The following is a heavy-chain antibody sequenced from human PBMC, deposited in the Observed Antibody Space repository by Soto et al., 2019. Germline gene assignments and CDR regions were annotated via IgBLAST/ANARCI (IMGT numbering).Heavy chain of an antibody. CDR1: GCTFTSYD. CDR3: AKEGYCTRTTCHSAFGS. V-gene: IGHV1-8*01. J-gene: IGHJ5*02. Sequence: ASVKVSCKASGCTFTSYDINWVRQATGQGLEWMGWMNPNSGNTGYAQKFQGRVTMTRNTSISTAYMELSRLRADDSGIYYCAKEGYCTRTTCHSAFGSWGQGTLVTVSS. D-gene: IGHD2-2*01. CDR2: MNPNSGNT.